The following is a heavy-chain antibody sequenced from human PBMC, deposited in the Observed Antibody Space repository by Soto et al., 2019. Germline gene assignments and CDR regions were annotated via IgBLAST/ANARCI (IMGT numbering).Heavy chain of an antibody. V-gene: IGHV4-59*08. CDR2: IYYAGTT. CDR3: ARLGAYYQAMDS. Sequence: SETLSLTCTVSNGSISPNYWSWIRQPPGKGLEWIGYIYYAGTTTYNPSLQSRASISVDTSKNEVSLKLTSVTAADTAVYFCARLGAYYQAMDSWGQGTLVTVS. J-gene: IGHJ1*01. CDR1: NGSISPNY. D-gene: IGHD3-22*01.